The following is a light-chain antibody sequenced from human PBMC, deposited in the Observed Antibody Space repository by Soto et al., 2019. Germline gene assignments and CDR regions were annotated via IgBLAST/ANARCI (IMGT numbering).Light chain of an antibody. CDR2: AAS. Sequence: IQMTQSPSSLSASLGDRVTVTFRASQSISSYLNWYQQKPGKAPKLLIYAASSLQSGVPSRFSGSRSGTDFTLTISSLQPEDFATYYCQQSYSTLWTFGQGTKVDIK. CDR3: QQSYSTLWT. CDR1: QSISSY. J-gene: IGKJ1*01. V-gene: IGKV1-39*01.